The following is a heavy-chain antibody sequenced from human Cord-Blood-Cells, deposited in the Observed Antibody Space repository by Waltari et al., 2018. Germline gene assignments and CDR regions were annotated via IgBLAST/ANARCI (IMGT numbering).Heavy chain of an antibody. CDR1: GYSISSGYY. CDR2: IYHSGST. CDR3: AREDDAFDI. Sequence: QVQLQESGPGLVKPSEPLSLTCTVSGYSISSGYYWGWIRQPPGKGLEWIGSIYHSGSTYYNPSLKSRVTISVDTSKNQFSLKLSSVTAADTAVYYCAREDDAFDIWGQGTMVTVSS. V-gene: IGHV4-38-2*02. J-gene: IGHJ3*02.